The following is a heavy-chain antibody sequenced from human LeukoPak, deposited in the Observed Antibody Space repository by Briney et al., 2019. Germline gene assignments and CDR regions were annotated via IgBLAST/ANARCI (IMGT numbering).Heavy chain of an antibody. CDR3: ARGSYVGPTSGYFDY. CDR2: IYYSGST. J-gene: IGHJ4*02. Sequence: LRLSCAASGFTFSSSAMSWVRQHPGKGLECIGYIYYSGSTYYNPSLKSRVTISVDTSKNQFSLKLSSVTAADTAVYYCARGSYVGPTSGYFDYWGQGTLVTVSS. V-gene: IGHV4-31*02. CDR1: GFTFSSSA. D-gene: IGHD1-26*01.